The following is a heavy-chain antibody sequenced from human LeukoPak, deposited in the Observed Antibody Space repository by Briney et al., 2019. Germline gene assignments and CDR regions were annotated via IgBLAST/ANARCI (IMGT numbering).Heavy chain of an antibody. D-gene: IGHD6-6*01. CDR2: IGSGSSHI. CDR1: GFSFSDHD. J-gene: IGHJ5*01. Sequence: PGGSLRLSCAAFGFSFSDHDLNWVRQAPGKGLEWVSFIGSGSSHIYYADSVRGRFTISGDNGHNFLHLQMDSLRVEDTAVYYCARDSDSSFPQWFDSWGQGTLVIVSS. V-gene: IGHV3-21*06. CDR3: ARDSDSSFPQWFDS.